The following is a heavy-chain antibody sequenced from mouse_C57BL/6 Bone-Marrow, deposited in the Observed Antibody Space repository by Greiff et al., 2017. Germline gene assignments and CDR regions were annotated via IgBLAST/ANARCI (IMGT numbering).Heavy chain of an antibody. CDR1: GFTFSDYG. D-gene: IGHD2-4*01. J-gene: IGHJ3*01. CDR2: ISSGSSTI. Sequence: EVQVVESGGGLVKPGGSLKLSCAASGFTFSDYGMHWVRQAPEKGLEWVAYISSGSSTIYYAATVKGRFPISRGNAKNTLFLQMISLRSEETAMYDCERGRLRGAFAYWGQGTLVTVAA. V-gene: IGHV5-17*01. CDR3: ERGRLRGAFAY.